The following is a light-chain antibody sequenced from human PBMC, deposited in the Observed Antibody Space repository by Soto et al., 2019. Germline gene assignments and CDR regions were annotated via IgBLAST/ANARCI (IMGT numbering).Light chain of an antibody. CDR3: QQYEKWPWT. J-gene: IGKJ1*01. CDR1: QSVTGD. V-gene: IGKV3-15*01. Sequence: EIVMTQSPATLSVSPGESATLCCWASQSVTGDLAWYQQQTGQAPRILIYRASTRATGIPARFSGSGSGTEFTLTISRLQSEDFSVYYCQQYEKWPWTFGQGTKVDIK. CDR2: RAS.